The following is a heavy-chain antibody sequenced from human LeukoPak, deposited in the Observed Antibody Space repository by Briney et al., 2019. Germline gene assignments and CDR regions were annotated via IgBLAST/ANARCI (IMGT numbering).Heavy chain of an antibody. J-gene: IGHJ4*02. V-gene: IGHV4-4*02. CDR1: GDSFSSNNY. Sequence: SETLSLTCAVSGDSFSSNNYWTWVRQPPGKGLEWVGEIYRSGATNYNPSLKSRVTVSLDKSKNQFSLRLNSVTAADTAIYYCARNAGYSDLNYWGQGVLVTVSS. CDR3: ARNAGYSDLNY. D-gene: IGHD3-22*01. CDR2: IYRSGAT.